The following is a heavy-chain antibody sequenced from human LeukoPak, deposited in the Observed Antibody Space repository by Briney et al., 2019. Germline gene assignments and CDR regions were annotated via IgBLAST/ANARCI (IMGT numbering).Heavy chain of an antibody. V-gene: IGHV3-30*04. CDR1: GFTFSDHA. D-gene: IGHD4-17*01. CDR3: ARDRYGDYDFDC. Sequence: GGSLRLSCTASGFTFSDHAMHWVRQAPGKGLEWVTVISYHARDQFYADSVKGRFTVSRDNSRNILYLQMSSLRDEDTAVYYCARDRYGDYDFDCWGQGTLVTVSS. CDR2: ISYHARDQ. J-gene: IGHJ4*02.